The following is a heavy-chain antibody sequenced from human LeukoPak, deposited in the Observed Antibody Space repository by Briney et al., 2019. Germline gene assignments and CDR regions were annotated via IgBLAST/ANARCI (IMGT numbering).Heavy chain of an antibody. D-gene: IGHD3-10*01. Sequence: GGSLRLSCAASGFTFSSYAMSWVRQAPGKGLEWVSAISGSGGSTYYADSVKGRFTISRDNSKNTLYLQMSSLRAEDMAVYYCAKDIRVRDNWFDPWGQGNLVTVSS. CDR3: AKDIRVRDNWFDP. J-gene: IGHJ5*02. CDR1: GFTFSSYA. CDR2: ISGSGGST. V-gene: IGHV3-23*01.